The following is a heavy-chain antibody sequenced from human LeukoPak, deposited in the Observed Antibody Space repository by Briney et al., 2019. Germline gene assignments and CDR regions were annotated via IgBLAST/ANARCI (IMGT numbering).Heavy chain of an antibody. CDR1: GGTFSSYA. D-gene: IGHD5-18*01. Sequence: SVKVSCKASGGTFSSYAISWVRQAPGQGLEWMGGIIPIFGTANYAQKFQGRVTITADESTSTAYMELSSLRSEDTAMYYCARGRIQLWLNEQSPFDYWGQGTLVTVSS. CDR2: IIPIFGTA. V-gene: IGHV1-69*13. CDR3: ARGRIQLWLNEQSPFDY. J-gene: IGHJ4*02.